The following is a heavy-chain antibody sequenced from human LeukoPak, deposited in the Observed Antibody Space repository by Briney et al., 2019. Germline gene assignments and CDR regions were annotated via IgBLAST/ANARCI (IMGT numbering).Heavy chain of an antibody. J-gene: IGHJ4*02. V-gene: IGHV3-23*01. Sequence: GESLRLSCAASGFTFVNYAMSWVRQAPGKGLEWVSTISASATYYADSVKGRFTISRDNTKNRLYLQIDSLRAEDSALYYCARWTINYYDSSTYYGDYWGRGTRLTVSS. CDR3: ARWTINYYDSSTYYGDY. CDR2: ISASAT. CDR1: GFTFVNYA. D-gene: IGHD3-22*01.